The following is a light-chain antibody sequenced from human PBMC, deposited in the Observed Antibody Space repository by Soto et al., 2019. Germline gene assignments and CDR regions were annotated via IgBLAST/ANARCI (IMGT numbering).Light chain of an antibody. J-gene: IGKJ4*01. Sequence: EIVLTQSPATLSLSPGERAPLSRRASQSVSSYLAWYQQKPGQAPRLLIYDAFNRATGIPARFSGSGSGTDFTLTISSLEPEDFAVYYCQQRSNWPLTFGGGTKVDIK. V-gene: IGKV3-11*01. CDR1: QSVSSY. CDR3: QQRSNWPLT. CDR2: DAF.